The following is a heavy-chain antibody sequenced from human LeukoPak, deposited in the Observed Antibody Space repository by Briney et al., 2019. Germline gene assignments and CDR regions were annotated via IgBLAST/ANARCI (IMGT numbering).Heavy chain of an antibody. V-gene: IGHV4-39*01. CDR2: IYYSGST. CDR3: ARSRPSYYDILTGYYDFDY. CDR1: GGSISSSSYY. J-gene: IGHJ4*02. Sequence: SETLSLTCTVSGGSISSSSYYWGWIRQPPGKGLEWIGSIYYSGSTYYNPSLKSRVTISVDTSKNQFPLKLSSVTAADTAVYYCARSRPSYYDILTGYYDFDYWGQGTLVTVSS. D-gene: IGHD3-9*01.